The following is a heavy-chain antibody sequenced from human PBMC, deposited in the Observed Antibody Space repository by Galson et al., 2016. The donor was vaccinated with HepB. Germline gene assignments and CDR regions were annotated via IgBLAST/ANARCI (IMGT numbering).Heavy chain of an antibody. D-gene: IGHD5/OR15-5a*01. Sequence: QSGAEVKKPGESLRISCKDSGYNFANYYISWVRQVPGKGLEWMGRIDPGDSYTNYRPSFQGLVTISADKSLSTTYLHWSSLKASDTAIYYCARSGLVSTIGGYFFDYWGQGALVTVSP. CDR2: IDPGDSYT. J-gene: IGHJ4*02. CDR1: GYNFANYY. CDR3: ARSGLVSTIGGYFFDY. V-gene: IGHV5-10-1*01.